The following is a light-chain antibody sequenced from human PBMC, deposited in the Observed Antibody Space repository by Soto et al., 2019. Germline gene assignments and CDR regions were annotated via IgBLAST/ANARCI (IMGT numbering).Light chain of an antibody. J-gene: IGKJ5*01. CDR1: QSLLHSNGYNY. CDR3: MQPLQSPRT. V-gene: IGKV2-28*01. Sequence: EIGLSQSPLSLPVTTGESASISCRSSQSLLHSNGYNYLDWYLQKPGQSPQLLIYFGSDRASGVPDRFSGSGSGTDFTLRISRVEAEDIGVYYCMQPLQSPRTFGQGTRLEIK. CDR2: FGS.